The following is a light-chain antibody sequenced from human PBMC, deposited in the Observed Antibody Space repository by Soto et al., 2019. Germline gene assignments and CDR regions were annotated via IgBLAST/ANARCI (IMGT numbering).Light chain of an antibody. CDR2: AAS. CDR3: QKYNSAAIT. V-gene: IGKV1-27*01. Sequence: RAESPYTLSLGVRGSINNNCRASQGISNYLAWYQQKPGKVPKLLIYAASTLQSGVPSRFSGSGSGTDFTLAISCRHPEYVATYYCQKYNSAAITVARGTRLEIK. CDR1: QGISNY. J-gene: IGKJ5*01.